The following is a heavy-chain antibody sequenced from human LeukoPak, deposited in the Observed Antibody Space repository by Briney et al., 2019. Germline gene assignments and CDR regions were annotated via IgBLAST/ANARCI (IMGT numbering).Heavy chain of an antibody. J-gene: IGHJ6*02. Sequence: GGSLRLSCAPSGFTSSSYAMSWVRQAPGKGRQWVSPISGSGGNPYYADTVKGRFTISSDNTKNTQYLQMNNLRAEDTAVYYCAKDLYSSSWYYGMDVWGQGTTVTVSS. CDR1: GFTSSSYA. D-gene: IGHD6-6*01. CDR3: AKDLYSSSWYYGMDV. CDR2: ISGSGGNP. V-gene: IGHV3-23*01.